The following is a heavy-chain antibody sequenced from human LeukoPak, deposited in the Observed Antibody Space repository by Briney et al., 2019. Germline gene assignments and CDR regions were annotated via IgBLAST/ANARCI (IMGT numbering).Heavy chain of an antibody. Sequence: PGGSLRLSCAASGSSFSDYYMSWIRQAPGKGLEWVSYISSSGSYTNYADSVKGRFTISRDNAKNSLYLQMNSLRAEDTAVYYCASIYGSSGYSDYWGQGTLVTVSS. CDR1: GSSFSDYY. J-gene: IGHJ4*02. D-gene: IGHD3-22*01. CDR3: ASIYGSSGYSDY. CDR2: ISSSGSYT. V-gene: IGHV3-11*06.